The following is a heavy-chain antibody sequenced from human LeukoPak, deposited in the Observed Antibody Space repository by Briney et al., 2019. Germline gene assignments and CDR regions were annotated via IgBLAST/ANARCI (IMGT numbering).Heavy chain of an antibody. CDR1: GFTFSSYS. Sequence: GGSLRLSCAASGFTFSSYSMNWVRQAPGKGLEWVSSISSSSSYIYYADSVKGRFTISRDNAKNSLYLQMNSLRAEDTAVYYCASPYSGYDYDAYWGQGTLVTVSS. V-gene: IGHV3-21*01. CDR2: ISSSSSYI. J-gene: IGHJ4*02. CDR3: ASPYSGYDYDAY. D-gene: IGHD5-12*01.